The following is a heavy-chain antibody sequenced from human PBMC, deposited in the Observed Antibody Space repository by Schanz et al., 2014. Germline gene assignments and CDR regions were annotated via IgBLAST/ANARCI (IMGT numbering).Heavy chain of an antibody. CDR1: GFTFSTYA. V-gene: IGHV3-23*01. CDR3: SKDKQGSRSDDS. J-gene: IGHJ5*01. CDR2: ITTGGNT. D-gene: IGHD2-15*01. Sequence: VQLLQSGGALVQPGGSLRLSCSASGFTFSTYAMSWARQTPGKGLEWVSSITTGGNTYYRDSVKGRFIVSRDNSKNTLYLEMNRVRVDDTAVYYCSKDKQGSRSDDSWGQGTLVTVSS.